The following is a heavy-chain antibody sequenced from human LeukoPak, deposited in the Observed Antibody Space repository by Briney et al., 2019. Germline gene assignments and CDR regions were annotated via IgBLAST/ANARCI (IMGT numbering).Heavy chain of an antibody. CDR3: AKETTVVTLEYFQH. CDR2: ISGSGGST. CDR1: GFTFSSYS. J-gene: IGHJ1*01. V-gene: IGHV3-23*01. D-gene: IGHD4-23*01. Sequence: PGGSLRLSCAASGFTFSSYSMNWVRQAPGKGLEWVSAISGSGGSTYYADSVKGRFTISRDNSKNTLYLQMNSLRAEDTAVYYCAKETTVVTLEYFQHWGQGTLVTVSS.